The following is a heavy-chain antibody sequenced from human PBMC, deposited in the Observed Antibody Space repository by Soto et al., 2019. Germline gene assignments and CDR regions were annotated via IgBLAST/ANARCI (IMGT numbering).Heavy chain of an antibody. J-gene: IGHJ4*02. V-gene: IGHV3-23*01. Sequence: VSLRLCCAASGFTFSSYAMSWVRQAPGKGLEWVSAISGSGGSTYYADSVKGRFTISRDNSKNTPYLQMNSLRAEDTAVYYCAKEGYCSSTSCYNPNNFDYWGQGTLVTVSS. CDR3: AKEGYCSSTSCYNPNNFDY. D-gene: IGHD2-2*02. CDR1: GFTFSSYA. CDR2: ISGSGGST.